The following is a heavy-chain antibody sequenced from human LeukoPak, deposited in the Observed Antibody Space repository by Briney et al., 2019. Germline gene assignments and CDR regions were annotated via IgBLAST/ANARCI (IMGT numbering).Heavy chain of an antibody. J-gene: IGHJ4*02. D-gene: IGHD2-2*01. CDR1: GFTFSYYA. CDR2: ISYDGSNK. CDR3: ARGPSAMDY. V-gene: IGHV3-30-3*01. Sequence: GGSLRLSCAASGFTFSYYAMHWVRQAPGKGLDWVAVISYDGSNKYYADSVKGRFTISRDNSKNTLYLQMNSLRAEDTAVYYCARGPSAMDYWGQGTLVTVSS.